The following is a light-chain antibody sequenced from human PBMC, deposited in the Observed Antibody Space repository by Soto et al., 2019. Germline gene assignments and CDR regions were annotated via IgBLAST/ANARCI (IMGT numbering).Light chain of an antibody. CDR1: QGSSSY. J-gene: IGKJ3*01. V-gene: IGKV1-9*01. CDR3: QQLNT. CDR2: AAS. Sequence: DIQLTQSPSFLSASVGDRVTITCRASQGSSSYLAWYQQRPGKAPKLLIYAASILQTGAPSRFSGSGSGTEFTLTISSLQPEDFATYYCQQLNTFGPGTKVETK.